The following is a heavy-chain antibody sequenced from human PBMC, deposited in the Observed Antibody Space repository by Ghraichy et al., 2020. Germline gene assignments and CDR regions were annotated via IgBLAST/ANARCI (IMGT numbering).Heavy chain of an antibody. Sequence: GGSLRLSCAASGFTFSSYAMSWVRQAPGKGLEWVSAISGSGGSTYYADSVKGRFTISRDNSKNTLYLQMNSLRAEDTAVYYCAKDKADGELLPFAIAFDIWGQGTMVTVSS. CDR3: AKDKADGELLPFAIAFDI. CDR2: ISGSGGST. V-gene: IGHV3-23*01. CDR1: GFTFSSYA. J-gene: IGHJ3*02. D-gene: IGHD1-26*01.